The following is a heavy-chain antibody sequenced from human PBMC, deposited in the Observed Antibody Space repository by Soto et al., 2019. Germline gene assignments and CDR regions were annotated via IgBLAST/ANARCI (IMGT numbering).Heavy chain of an antibody. V-gene: IGHV6-1*01. Sequence: PSQTLSLTCAISGDSVSSNSAGWNWIRQSPSRGLEWLGRTYYRSKWYNDYAVSVKSRITINPDTSKNQFSLQLNSVTPEDTAVSYCERWKKWFDPWGQGTLVTVSS. CDR3: ERWKKWFDP. CDR2: TYYRSKWYN. CDR1: GDSVSSNSAG. D-gene: IGHD1-1*01. J-gene: IGHJ5*02.